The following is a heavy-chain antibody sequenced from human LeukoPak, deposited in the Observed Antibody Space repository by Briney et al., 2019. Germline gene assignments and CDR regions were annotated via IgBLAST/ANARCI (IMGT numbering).Heavy chain of an antibody. D-gene: IGHD2-2*01. Sequence: GASVKVSCKASGYTFTSYGISWVRQAPGQGLEWMGWISAYNGNTNYAQKLQGRVTMTTDTSTSTAYMELRSLRSDDTAVYYCARVYCSSTSCLQNFHHWGQGTLVTVSS. CDR2: ISAYNGNT. CDR3: ARVYCSSTSCLQNFHH. J-gene: IGHJ1*01. V-gene: IGHV1-18*01. CDR1: GYTFTSYG.